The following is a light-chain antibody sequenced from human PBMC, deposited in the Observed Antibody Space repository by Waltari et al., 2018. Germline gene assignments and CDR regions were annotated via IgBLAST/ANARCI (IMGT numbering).Light chain of an antibody. Sequence: QSALTQPPSVSGSPGQSVTISCTGTSSAVGGYNRVPWYQQPPGTAPTLMIYEVTYRPSGVPDRFSGSKSGNTASLTISGLQAEDEADYYCTSYTSSGTLLFGGGTKLTVV. J-gene: IGLJ2*01. V-gene: IGLV2-18*02. CDR2: EVT. CDR3: TSYTSSGTLL. CDR1: SSAVGGYNR.